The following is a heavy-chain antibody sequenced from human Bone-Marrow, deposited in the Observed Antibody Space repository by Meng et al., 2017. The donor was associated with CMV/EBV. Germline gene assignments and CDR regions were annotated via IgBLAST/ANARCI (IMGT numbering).Heavy chain of an antibody. Sequence: GESLKISCAASGFTFRNYWMSWVRQAPGKGLEWVANIKQDGREKYYVDSVKGRFTISRDDAKNSVSLQMNSLRAGDTAVYYCAREGPRYQLLYEDYWGQGTLVTVSS. CDR3: AREGPRYQLLYEDY. CDR2: IKQDGREK. CDR1: GFTFRNYW. D-gene: IGHD2-2*02. J-gene: IGHJ4*02. V-gene: IGHV3-7*01.